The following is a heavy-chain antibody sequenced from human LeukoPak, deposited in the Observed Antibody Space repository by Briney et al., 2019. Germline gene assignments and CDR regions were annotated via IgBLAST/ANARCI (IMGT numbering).Heavy chain of an antibody. Sequence: GASVKVSCKASGYTFTSYGISWVRQAPGQGLEWMGWISAYNGNTNYAQKLQGRVTMTTDTSTSTAYMELRSLRSDDTAVYYCVRDHYVSGNYVLDDYWGQGTLVTVSS. CDR2: ISAYNGNT. CDR1: GYTFTSYG. V-gene: IGHV1-18*01. J-gene: IGHJ4*02. CDR3: VRDHYVSGNYVLDDY. D-gene: IGHD3-16*01.